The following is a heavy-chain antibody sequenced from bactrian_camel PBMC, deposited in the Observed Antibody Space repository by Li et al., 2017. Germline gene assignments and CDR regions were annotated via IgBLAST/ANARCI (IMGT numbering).Heavy chain of an antibody. V-gene: IGHV3S53*01. CDR1: ELPASTYNTYT. CDR2: IANDGTT. D-gene: IGHD3*01. CDR3: AAGLAPEAKKRCATSVQGLGGFSY. J-gene: IGHJ6*01. Sequence: QVQLVESGGGSVQPGGSLRLSCAASELPASTYNTYTMGWYRQAPGKERELVSSIANDGTTYYADSVKGRFTISRDIAKNTVYLQMNSLKPGDTAVYYCAAGLAPEAKKRCATSVQGLGGFSYWGQGTQVTVS.